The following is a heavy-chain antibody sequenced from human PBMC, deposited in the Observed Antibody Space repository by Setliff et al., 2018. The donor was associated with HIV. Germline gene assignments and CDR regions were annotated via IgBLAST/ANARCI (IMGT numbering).Heavy chain of an antibody. CDR1: GFTFSSYA. CDR3: AKTVALLRAARLDLDY. CDR2: ISYDGSNK. D-gene: IGHD6-6*01. J-gene: IGHJ4*02. Sequence: GGSLRLSCAASGFTFSSYAMHWVRQAPGKGLEWVAVISYDGSNKYYADSVKGRFTISGDNSKNILYLQMNSLRVEDSAVYYCAKTVALLRAARLDLDYWGQGTLVTVSS. V-gene: IGHV3-30*04.